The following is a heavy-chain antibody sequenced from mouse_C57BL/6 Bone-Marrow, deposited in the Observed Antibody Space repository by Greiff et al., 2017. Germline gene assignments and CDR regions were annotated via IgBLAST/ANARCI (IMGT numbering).Heavy chain of an antibody. Sequence: VQLQQPGTELVKPGASVKLSCKASGYTFTSYWMHWVKQRPGQGLEWIGNINPSNGGTNYNEKFKSKATLTVDKSSSTAYMQLSSLTSEDSAVYYCARGWAAQALYFDYWGQGTTLTVSS. J-gene: IGHJ2*01. CDR1: GYTFTSYW. D-gene: IGHD3-2*02. CDR3: ARGWAAQALYFDY. V-gene: IGHV1-53*01. CDR2: INPSNGGT.